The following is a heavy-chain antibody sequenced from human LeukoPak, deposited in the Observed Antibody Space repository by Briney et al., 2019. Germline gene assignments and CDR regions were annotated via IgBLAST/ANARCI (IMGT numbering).Heavy chain of an antibody. CDR1: GGSFSGYY. V-gene: IGHV4-34*01. Sequence: SETLSLTCAVYGGSFSGYYWSWIRQPPGKGLEWIGEINHSGSTNYNPSLKSRVTISVDTSKNQSSLKLSSVTAADTAVYYCASNTGTVFDYWGQGALVTVSS. CDR2: INHSGST. CDR3: ASNTGTVFDY. D-gene: IGHD7-27*01. J-gene: IGHJ4*02.